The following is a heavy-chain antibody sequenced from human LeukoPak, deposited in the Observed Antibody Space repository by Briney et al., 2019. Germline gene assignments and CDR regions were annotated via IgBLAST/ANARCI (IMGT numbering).Heavy chain of an antibody. CDR2: IYYSGST. D-gene: IGHD3-3*01. Sequence: SETLSLTCTVSGGSISSYYWSWIRQPPGKGLGWIGYIYYSGSTNYNPSLKSRVTISVDTSKNQFSLKLSSVTAADTAVYYCARSITIFGVTMFDPWGQGTLVTVSS. CDR1: GGSISSYY. CDR3: ARSITIFGVTMFDP. J-gene: IGHJ5*02. V-gene: IGHV4-59*01.